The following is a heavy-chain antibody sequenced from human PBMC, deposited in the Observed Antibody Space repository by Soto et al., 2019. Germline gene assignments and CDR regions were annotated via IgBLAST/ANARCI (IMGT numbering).Heavy chain of an antibody. V-gene: IGHV4-31*03. CDR1: GESIATGAFY. J-gene: IGHJ5*02. D-gene: IGHD4-17*01. CDR2: IFYAGDT. Sequence: SETLSLTCTVSGESIATGAFYWSWIRLQSGKGPEWIGSIFYAGDTYYNPSLKSRVEISLDGSQNQFSLNLRSVTAADTVVYYCAREGDYRTWFEPWGPGTLVTVSS. CDR3: AREGDYRTWFEP.